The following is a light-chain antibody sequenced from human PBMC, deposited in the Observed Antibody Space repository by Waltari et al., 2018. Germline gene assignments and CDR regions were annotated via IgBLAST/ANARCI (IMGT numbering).Light chain of an antibody. CDR2: DPS. CDR3: QQRSNWPPYT. V-gene: IGKV3-11*01. CDR1: QSVSSY. J-gene: IGKJ2*01. Sequence: EIVLTQSPTTLSLSPGESATLSCRDSQSVSSYLAWYQQKPGQAPRLLIYDPSNRATGIPAMLSGSGSGTDFTLTISSLEPEDFAVYYCQQRSNWPPYTFGQGTKLEIK.